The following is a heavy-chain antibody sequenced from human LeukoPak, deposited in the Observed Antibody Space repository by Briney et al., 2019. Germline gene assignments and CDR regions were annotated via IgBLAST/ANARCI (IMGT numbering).Heavy chain of an antibody. CDR3: ARSHSSAVITSEYYHH. V-gene: IGHV4-61*02. D-gene: IGHD3-16*01. CDR2: IYTSGST. J-gene: IGHJ1*01. Sequence: SSETLSLTCTVSGGSISSGSYYWSWIRQPAGKGLEWIGRIYTSGSTNYNPSLKSRVTISVDTSKNQFSLKLNSVTAADTAVYFCARSHSSAVITSEYYHHWGQGTLVIISS. CDR1: GGSISSGSYY.